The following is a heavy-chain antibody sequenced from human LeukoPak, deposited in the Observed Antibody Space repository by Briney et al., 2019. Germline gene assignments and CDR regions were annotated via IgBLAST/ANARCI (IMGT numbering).Heavy chain of an antibody. D-gene: IGHD2-2*01. Sequence: TSETLSLTCTVSGGSISSGDYYWSWIRQPAGKGLEWIGRIYTSGSTNYNPSLKSRVTISVDTSKNQFSLKLSSVTAADTAVYYCARGRDIVVVPATNAFDIWGQGTMVTVSS. CDR1: GGSISSGDYY. J-gene: IGHJ3*02. V-gene: IGHV4-61*02. CDR3: ARGRDIVVVPATNAFDI. CDR2: IYTSGST.